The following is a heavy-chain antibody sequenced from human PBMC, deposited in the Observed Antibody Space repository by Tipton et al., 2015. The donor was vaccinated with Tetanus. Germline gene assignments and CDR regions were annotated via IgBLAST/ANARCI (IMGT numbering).Heavy chain of an antibody. V-gene: IGHV4-39*01. J-gene: IGHJ4*02. CDR3: VRLVEMTTCFDF. CDR1: GGSISNGDYY. D-gene: IGHD5-24*01. Sequence: GLVKPSETLSLTCAVSGGSISNGDYYWAWIRQPPGKGLEWIGSIYYSGIPYYNPSLKSRVTISVDTSKDQFSLKLSSVTAADTAMYYCVRLVEMTTCFDFWGQGTLVTVSS. CDR2: IYYSGIP.